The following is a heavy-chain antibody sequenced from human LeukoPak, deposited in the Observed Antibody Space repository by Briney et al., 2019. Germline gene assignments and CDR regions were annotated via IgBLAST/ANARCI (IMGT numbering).Heavy chain of an antibody. D-gene: IGHD3-22*01. CDR2: ISYDGSNK. Sequence: PGGSLRLSCAASGFTFSSYGMQWVRQAPGKGLEWVAVISYDGSNKYYADSVKGRFTISRDNSKNTLYLQMNSLRAEDTAVYYCAKAVNYYDSSGYYYFDYWGQGTLVTVSS. J-gene: IGHJ4*02. CDR1: GFTFSSYG. V-gene: IGHV3-30*18. CDR3: AKAVNYYDSSGYYYFDY.